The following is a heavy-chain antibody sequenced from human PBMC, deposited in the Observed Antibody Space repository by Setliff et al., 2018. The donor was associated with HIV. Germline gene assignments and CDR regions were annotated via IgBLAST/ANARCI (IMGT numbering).Heavy chain of an antibody. Sequence: SSETLSLTCTVSGVSISSHSWSWIRQPAGERLEWIGRIHATGGVNYNPSLKSRVTVSIDTAKTQFSLNLTSVTAADTAVYYCARLRGYDYDYEGHYFDYWGQGSLVTVSS. J-gene: IGHJ4*02. CDR2: IHATGGV. CDR3: ARLRGYDYDYEGHYFDY. D-gene: IGHD3-22*01. CDR1: GVSISSHS. V-gene: IGHV4-4*07.